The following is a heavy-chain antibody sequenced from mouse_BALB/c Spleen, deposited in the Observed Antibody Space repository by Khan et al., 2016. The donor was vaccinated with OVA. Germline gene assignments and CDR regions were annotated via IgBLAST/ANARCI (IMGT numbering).Heavy chain of an antibody. Sequence: VQLQQSGPGLVKPSQSLSLTCTVTGYSITTDYAWNWIRQFPGNKLEWMGFISYSGNTKYNPSLKSRISITRDTSKNQFFLQLKSVTTEDTAGYFCARVYGGDFDYWGQGTTLTVSS. V-gene: IGHV3-2*02. J-gene: IGHJ2*01. CDR1: GYSITTDYA. CDR3: ARVYGGDFDY. D-gene: IGHD1-1*01. CDR2: ISYSGNT.